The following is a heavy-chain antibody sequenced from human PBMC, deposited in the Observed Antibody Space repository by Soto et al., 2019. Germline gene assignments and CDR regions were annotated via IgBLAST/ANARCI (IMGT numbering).Heavy chain of an antibody. V-gene: IGHV3-23*01. D-gene: IGHD4-17*01. J-gene: IGHJ4*02. Sequence: DVYLLESGGTLVQPGGSLRLSCAASGFDFSSYAMTWVLQAPGKGLEWVSGSTYTGVTTYDADSVKGRITISRDNYRNTLYLKMNRLRADDTAMYFCAKDWPGTSSVTSDYWGQGTLVTVSS. CDR2: STYTGVTT. CDR3: AKDWPGTSSVTSDY. CDR1: GFDFSSYA.